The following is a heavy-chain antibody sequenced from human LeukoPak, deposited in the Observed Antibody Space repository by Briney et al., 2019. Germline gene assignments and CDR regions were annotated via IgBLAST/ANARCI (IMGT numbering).Heavy chain of an antibody. CDR1: GYTFTSYG. Sequence: ASVKVSCKASGYTFTSYGISWVRQAPGQGVEGMGWISAYNGNTNYAQKLQGRVTMTTDTSTSTAYMELRSLRSDDTAVYYCARVFTPITGTTSYYYGMDVWGQGTTVTVSS. CDR3: ARVFTPITGTTSYYYGMDV. J-gene: IGHJ6*02. CDR2: ISAYNGNT. D-gene: IGHD1-7*01. V-gene: IGHV1-18*01.